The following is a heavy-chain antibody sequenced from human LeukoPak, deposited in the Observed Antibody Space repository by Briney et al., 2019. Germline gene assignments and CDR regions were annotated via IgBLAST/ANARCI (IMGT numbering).Heavy chain of an antibody. D-gene: IGHD1-14*01. J-gene: IGHJ3*02. CDR2: IWYDGSKE. CDR1: GFTFSSFG. CDR3: TRGVGHNPFFDI. Sequence: SGGSLRLSCAASGFTFSSFGILWVRQAPGKGLEWVAVIWYDGSKEYYADSVKGRFTISRDNSKNTFYLQINSLRGEDTAVYYCTRGVGHNPFFDIWGQGTTVTVSS. V-gene: IGHV3-33*01.